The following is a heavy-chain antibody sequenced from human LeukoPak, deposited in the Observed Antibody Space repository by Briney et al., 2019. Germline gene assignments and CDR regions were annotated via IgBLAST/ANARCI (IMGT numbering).Heavy chain of an antibody. Sequence: ASVKVSCKASEYTFSVYHIHWVRLAPGQGLEWMGWINPNSGGTNYAQKFQGRVTMTRDTSISTAYMELSRLRSDDTAVYYCARGSGSYYYFDYWGQGTLVTVSS. J-gene: IGHJ4*02. D-gene: IGHD3-10*01. CDR1: EYTFSVYH. V-gene: IGHV1-2*02. CDR3: ARGSGSYYYFDY. CDR2: INPNSGGT.